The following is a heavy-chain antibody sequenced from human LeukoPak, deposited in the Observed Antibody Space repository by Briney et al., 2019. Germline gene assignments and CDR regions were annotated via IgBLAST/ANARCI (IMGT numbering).Heavy chain of an antibody. CDR2: SNPNGGGT. D-gene: IGHD3-9*01. CDR3: ARSYVLRYFDWIWFDP. J-gene: IGHJ5*02. CDR1: GYTFTGYY. V-gene: IGHV1-2*02. Sequence: AASVKVSCKASGYTFTGYYIHWVRQAPGQGLEWMGWSNPNGGGTNYAQKFQGRVTMTTDTSLSRAYMELSRLRYDDTAVYYCARSYVLRYFDWIWFDPWGQGTQVTVSS.